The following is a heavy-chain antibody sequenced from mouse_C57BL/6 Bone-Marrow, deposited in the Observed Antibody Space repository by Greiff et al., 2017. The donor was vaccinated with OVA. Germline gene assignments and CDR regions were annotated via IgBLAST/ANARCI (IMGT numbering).Heavy chain of an antibody. CDR2: ISNGGGST. J-gene: IGHJ4*01. Sequence: DVHLVESGGGLVQPGGSLTLSCAASGFTFSDYYMYWVRQTPEKRLEWVAYISNGGGSTYYPDTVKGRFTISRDNAKNTLYLQMSRLKSEDTAMYYCARRNWGYAMDYWGQGTSVTVSS. CDR1: GFTFSDYY. CDR3: ARRNWGYAMDY. V-gene: IGHV5-12*01. D-gene: IGHD4-1*01.